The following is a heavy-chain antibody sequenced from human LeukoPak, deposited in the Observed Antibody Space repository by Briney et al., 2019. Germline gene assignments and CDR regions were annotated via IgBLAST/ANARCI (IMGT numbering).Heavy chain of an antibody. D-gene: IGHD2-15*01. V-gene: IGHV3-21*01. CDR3: ARHTYCSGISCFLYYFDY. J-gene: IGHJ4*02. CDR1: GFTFSSYS. CDR2: ISSSSSYM. Sequence: GGSLRLSCAASGFTFSSYSMNWVRQAPGKGLEWVSSISSSSSYMYYADSVKGRFTISRDNAKNSLYLQMNSLRAEDTAVYYCARHTYCSGISCFLYYFDYWGQGTLVTVSS.